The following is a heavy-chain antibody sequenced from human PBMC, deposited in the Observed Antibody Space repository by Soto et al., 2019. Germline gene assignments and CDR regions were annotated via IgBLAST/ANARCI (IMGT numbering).Heavy chain of an antibody. D-gene: IGHD1-7*01. J-gene: IGHJ4*02. Sequence: SLTCAVSGGSFTSNNWWTLVRPPPGQGLEWIGEIYRTGSTNYNPSLKSRVTISLDKSENQFSLKVTSLTAADTAVYYCASRDPGTSVDYWGQGTLVTVSS. V-gene: IGHV4-4*02. CDR3: ASRDPGTSVDY. CDR1: GGSFTSNNW. CDR2: IYRTGST.